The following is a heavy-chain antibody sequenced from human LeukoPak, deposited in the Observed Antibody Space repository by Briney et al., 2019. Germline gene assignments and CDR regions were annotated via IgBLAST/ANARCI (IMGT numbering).Heavy chain of an antibody. V-gene: IGHV3-21*01. CDR1: GFTFSSYS. J-gene: IGHJ6*02. CDR2: ISSSTYI. D-gene: IGHD2-21*02. CDR3: ATVVTRYYGMDV. Sequence: GGSLRLSCAASGFTFSSYSMNWVRQAPGKGLEWVSSISSSTYIYYADSVKGRFTISRDNAKNSLYLQMNSLRAEDTAVYYCATVVTRYYGMDVWGQGTTVTVSS.